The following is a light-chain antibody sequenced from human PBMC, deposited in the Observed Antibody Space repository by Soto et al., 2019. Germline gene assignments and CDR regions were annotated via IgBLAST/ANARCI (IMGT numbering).Light chain of an antibody. Sequence: QSALTQPPSASGSLGQSVTISCTGFSKNYVSWYQQHPGKAPKLMIYEVTKRPSGVPDRFSGSKSADTASLTVSGLQAEDEADYYCNSYAGNNNVLFGGGTKVTVL. CDR3: NSYAGNNNVL. V-gene: IGLV2-8*01. CDR2: EVT. CDR1: SKNY. J-gene: IGLJ2*01.